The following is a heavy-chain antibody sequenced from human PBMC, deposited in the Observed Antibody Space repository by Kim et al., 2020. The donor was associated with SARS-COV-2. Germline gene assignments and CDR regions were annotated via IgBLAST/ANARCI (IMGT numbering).Heavy chain of an antibody. CDR2: IYPGDSDT. CDR1: GYSFTSYW. CDR3: ARDMITFGGVDAFDI. D-gene: IGHD3-16*01. J-gene: IGHJ3*02. Sequence: GESLKISCKGSGYSFTSYWIGWVRQMPGKGLEWMGIIYPGDSDTRYSPSFQGQVTISADKSISTAYLQWSSLKASDTAMYYCARDMITFGGVDAFDIWGQGTMVTVSS. V-gene: IGHV5-51*01.